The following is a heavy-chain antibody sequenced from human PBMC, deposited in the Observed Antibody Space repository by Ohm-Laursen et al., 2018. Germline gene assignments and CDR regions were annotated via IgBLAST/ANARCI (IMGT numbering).Heavy chain of an antibody. Sequence: ETLSLTCSVSGASISSYYWTWIRQPPGKGLEWIGHFYHSGGTNNNPSFKSRVTISIDTSKNQVSLNLNSVTAADTAVYYCASSQSSSWYHAFDVWGQGTMVTVSS. CDR1: GASISSYY. CDR3: ASSQSSSWYHAFDV. D-gene: IGHD6-13*01. J-gene: IGHJ3*01. CDR2: FYHSGGT. V-gene: IGHV4-4*08.